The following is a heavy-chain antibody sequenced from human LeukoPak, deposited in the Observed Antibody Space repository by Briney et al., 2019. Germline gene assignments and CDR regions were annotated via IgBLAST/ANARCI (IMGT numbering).Heavy chain of an antibody. CDR3: ARERSSGLWGWYFDL. D-gene: IGHD6-19*01. CDR2: IYYGGST. Sequence: SETLSLTCTVSGGSISSYYWSWIRQPPGKGLEWIGYIYYGGSTNYNPSLKSRVTISVDTSKNQFSLKLSSVTAADTAVYYCARERSSGLWGWYFDLWGRGTLVTVSS. V-gene: IGHV4-59*01. J-gene: IGHJ2*01. CDR1: GGSISSYY.